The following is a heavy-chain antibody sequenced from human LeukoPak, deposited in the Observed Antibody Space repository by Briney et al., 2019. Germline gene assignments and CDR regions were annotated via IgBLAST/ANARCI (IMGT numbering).Heavy chain of an antibody. CDR2: ISGSGGST. CDR3: ARDRNYYDSSGYYSDAFDI. Sequence: PSETLSLTCTVSGGSISSYYWSWIRQPAGKGLEWVSAISGSGGSTYYADSVKGRFTISRDNSKNTLYLQMNSLRAEDTAVYYCARDRNYYDSSGYYSDAFDIWGQGTMVTVSS. D-gene: IGHD3-22*01. J-gene: IGHJ3*02. CDR1: GGSISSYY. V-gene: IGHV3-23*01.